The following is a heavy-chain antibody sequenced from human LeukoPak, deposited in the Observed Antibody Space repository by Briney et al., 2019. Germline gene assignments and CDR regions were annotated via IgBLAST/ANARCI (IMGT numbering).Heavy chain of an antibody. V-gene: IGHV4-4*07. CDR3: TRDESSRDDSGGYHY. J-gene: IGHJ4*02. CDR1: GASVNSHH. Sequence: SETLSLTCAVSGASVNSHHWAWIRQPAGTRLEWVGRVHFSGITNYNPSLRSRVAISLDKSKNELSLTLKSVSAADTAVYYCTRDESSRDDSGGYHYWGRGVLVTVSS. D-gene: IGHD3-22*01. CDR2: VHFSGIT.